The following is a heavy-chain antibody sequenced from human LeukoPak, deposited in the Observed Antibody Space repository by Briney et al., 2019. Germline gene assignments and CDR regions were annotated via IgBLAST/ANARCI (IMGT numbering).Heavy chain of an antibody. CDR1: GGSISSYY. J-gene: IGHJ4*02. CDR3: ARADLNDIAVAGYFDY. V-gene: IGHV4-59*01. D-gene: IGHD6-19*01. Sequence: SETLSLTCTVSGGSISSYYWSWIRQPPGKGLEWIGYIYYSGSTNYNPSLKSRVTISVDTSKIQFSLKLSSVTAADAAMYYYARADLNDIAVAGYFDYWGQGTLVTVSS. CDR2: IYYSGST.